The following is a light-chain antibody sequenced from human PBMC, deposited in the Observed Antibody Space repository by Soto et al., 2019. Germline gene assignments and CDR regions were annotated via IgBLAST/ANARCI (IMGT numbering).Light chain of an antibody. CDR1: SSDVGGNNY. V-gene: IGLV2-14*01. CDR2: EVS. J-gene: IGLJ1*01. CDR3: SSYTSSSTYV. Sequence: QSVLTQPASVSGSPGQSITISCTRTSSDVGGNNYVSWYLQHPGKAPKLMIYEVSNRPSGVSNRFSGSKPGNTASLTISGLQAEDGADYYCSSYTSSSTYVFGTGTKVTVL.